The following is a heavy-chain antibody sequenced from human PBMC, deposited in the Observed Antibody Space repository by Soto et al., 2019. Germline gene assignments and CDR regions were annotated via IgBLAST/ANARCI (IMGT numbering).Heavy chain of an antibody. CDR3: TTDLIVTTRAFDI. CDR1: GFTFSNAW. D-gene: IGHD4-4*01. V-gene: IGHV3-15*01. J-gene: IGHJ3*02. Sequence: GGSLRLSCAASGFTFSNAWMSWVRQAPGKGLEWVGRIKSKTDGGTTDYAAPVKGRFTISRDDSKNTLYLQMNSLKTEDTAVYYCTTDLIVTTRAFDIWGQGTMVTVSS. CDR2: IKSKTDGGTT.